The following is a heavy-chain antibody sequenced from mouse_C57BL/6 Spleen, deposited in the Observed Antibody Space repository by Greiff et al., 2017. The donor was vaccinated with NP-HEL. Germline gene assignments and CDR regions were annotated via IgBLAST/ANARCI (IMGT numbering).Heavy chain of an antibody. V-gene: IGHV1-64*01. Sequence: VQLQQSGAELVKPGASVKLSCKASGYTFTSYWMHWVKQRPGQGLEWIGMIHPNSGSTNYNEKFKSKATLTVDKSSSTAYMQLSSLTSEDSAVYYCASRTGTGVDYWGQGTTLTVSS. CDR2: IHPNSGST. CDR1: GYTFTSYW. J-gene: IGHJ2*01. D-gene: IGHD4-1*01. CDR3: ASRTGTGVDY.